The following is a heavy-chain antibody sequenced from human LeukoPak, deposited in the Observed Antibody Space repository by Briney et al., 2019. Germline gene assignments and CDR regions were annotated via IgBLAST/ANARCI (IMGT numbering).Heavy chain of an antibody. CDR2: ISYDGSNK. CDR3: AALHIAAAADDTDAFDI. Sequence: GRSLRLSCAASGLTFSTYAMHWVRQAPGKGLEWVAVISYDGSNKYYADSVKGRFTISRDNSKNTLSLQMNSLRAEDTAVYYCAALHIAAAADDTDAFDIWGQGTMVTVSS. D-gene: IGHD6-13*01. CDR1: GLTFSTYA. J-gene: IGHJ3*02. V-gene: IGHV3-30*04.